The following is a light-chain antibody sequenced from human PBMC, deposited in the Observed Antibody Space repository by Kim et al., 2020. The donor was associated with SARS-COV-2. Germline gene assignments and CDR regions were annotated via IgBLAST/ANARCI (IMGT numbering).Light chain of an antibody. CDR2: DAS. CDR3: QQYHNWPPRT. CDR1: QSVSSN. V-gene: IGKV3-15*01. Sequence: EIVMTQSPAILSVSLGERATLSCRASQSVSSNLAWYQQRPGQGPRLLIYDASTRATGIPARFSGSGSGTEFTLTISSLQSEDFAIYYCQQYHNWPPRTFGGGTKVDIK. J-gene: IGKJ4*01.